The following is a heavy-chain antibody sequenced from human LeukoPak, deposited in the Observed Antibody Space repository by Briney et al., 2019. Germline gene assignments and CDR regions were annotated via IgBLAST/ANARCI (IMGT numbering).Heavy chain of an antibody. CDR2: IGGYSGHT. J-gene: IGHJ3*01. CDR1: GYSFTDYS. V-gene: IGHV1-18*01. CDR3: ARPANFSADAFAL. Sequence: PGASVKVSCTASGYSFTDYSINWVRLAPGQGLEWIGWIGGYSGHTQYAEKFQGRVIMATNTSTKTAYMELTNLRSDDTAVYYCARPANFSADAFALWGQGTLVTVSS. D-gene: IGHD2/OR15-2a*01.